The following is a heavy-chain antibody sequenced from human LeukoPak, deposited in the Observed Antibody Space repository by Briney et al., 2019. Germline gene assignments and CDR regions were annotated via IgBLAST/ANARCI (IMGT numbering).Heavy chain of an antibody. CDR3: ARDPTSGGYSYVTFDY. J-gene: IGHJ4*02. V-gene: IGHV1-2*02. D-gene: IGHD5-18*01. CDR2: INPNSGGT. CDR1: GYTFTVYY. Sequence: GASVKVSCKASGYTFTVYYMHWVRQAPGQGLEWMGWINPNSGGTNYAQKFQGRVTMTRDTSISTAYMELSRLRSDDTAVYYCARDPTSGGYSYVTFDYWGQGTLVTVSS.